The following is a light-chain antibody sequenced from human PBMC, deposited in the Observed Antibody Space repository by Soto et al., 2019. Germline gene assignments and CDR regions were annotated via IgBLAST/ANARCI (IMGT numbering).Light chain of an antibody. CDR1: SSDVGAYNY. V-gene: IGLV2-14*03. CDR3: SSYTNSKPYV. J-gene: IGLJ1*01. Sequence: QSALTQPASVSGSPGQSITISCTGTSSDVGAYNYVSWYQQHPGKVPKLMIYDVSNRPSGVSNRFSGSKSGNTASLTLSGLQAEDEADYYCSSYTNSKPYVFGPGTKLTVL. CDR2: DVS.